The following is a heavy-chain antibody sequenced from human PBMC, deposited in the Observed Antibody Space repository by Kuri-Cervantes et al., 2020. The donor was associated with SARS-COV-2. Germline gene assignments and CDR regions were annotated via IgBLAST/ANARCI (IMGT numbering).Heavy chain of an antibody. CDR1: GGSISSYY. Sequence: SETLSLTCTVSGGSISSYYWGWIRQPPGKGLEWIGYIYYSGSTNYNPSLKSRVTISVDTSKNQFSLKLSSVTAADTAGYYCARSPGIAAAGTNWFDPWGQGTLVTVSS. D-gene: IGHD6-13*01. V-gene: IGHV4-59*12. CDR2: IYYSGST. J-gene: IGHJ5*02. CDR3: ARSPGIAAAGTNWFDP.